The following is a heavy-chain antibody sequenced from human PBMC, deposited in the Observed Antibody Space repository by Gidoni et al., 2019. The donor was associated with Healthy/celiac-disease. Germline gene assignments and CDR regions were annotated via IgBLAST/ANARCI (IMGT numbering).Heavy chain of an antibody. Sequence: QLHLQESGPGLVKPSQTLSLTCTVPGGSISSGGYYWSWIRQHPGKGLEWIGYIYYRGSTYYNPSLKSRVTISVDTSKNQFSLKLSSVTAADTAVYYCARDQYCGGDCYAFDIWGQGTMVTVSS. J-gene: IGHJ3*02. CDR1: GGSISSGGYY. D-gene: IGHD2-21*02. CDR2: IYYRGST. CDR3: ARDQYCGGDCYAFDI. V-gene: IGHV4-31*03.